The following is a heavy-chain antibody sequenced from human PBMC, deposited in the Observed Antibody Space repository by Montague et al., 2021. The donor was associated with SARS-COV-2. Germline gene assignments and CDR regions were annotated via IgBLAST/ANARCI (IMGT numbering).Heavy chain of an antibody. J-gene: IGHJ6*02. V-gene: IGHV4-61*01. D-gene: IGHD3-3*01. CDR1: GGSVSSGSYY. Sequence: SETLSLPCTVSGGSVSSGSYYWSWIRQPPGKGLEWIGYIYYSGSTNYNPSLKSRVTISVDTSKNQFSLKLSSVTAADTAVYYCARDPWRITIFGVVTRYGMDVWGQGTTVTVSS. CDR3: ARDPWRITIFGVVTRYGMDV. CDR2: IYYSGST.